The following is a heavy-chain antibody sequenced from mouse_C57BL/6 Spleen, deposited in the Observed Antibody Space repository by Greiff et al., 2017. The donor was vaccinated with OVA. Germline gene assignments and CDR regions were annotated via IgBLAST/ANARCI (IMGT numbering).Heavy chain of an antibody. CDR1: GYTFTDYN. V-gene: IGHV1-22*01. D-gene: IGHD1-1*01. CDR3: ARVASITTVVAPDY. CDR2: INPNNGGT. Sequence: VQLQQSGPELVKPGASVKLSCKASGYTFTDYNMHWVKQSPGKSLEWIGYINPNNGGTSYNQKFKGKATLTVNKSSSTAYMELRSLTSEDSAVYYCARVASITTVVAPDYWGQGTTLTVSS. J-gene: IGHJ2*01.